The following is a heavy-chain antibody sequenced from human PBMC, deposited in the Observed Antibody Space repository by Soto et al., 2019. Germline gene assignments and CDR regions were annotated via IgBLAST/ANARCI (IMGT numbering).Heavy chain of an antibody. CDR3: ARNIVVVPAAMWEYYYYYYMDV. CDR1: GGSFSGYY. Sequence: SETLSLTCAVYGGSFSGYYWSWIRQPPGKGLEWIGEINHSGSTNYNPSLKSRVTISVDTSKNQFSLKLSSVTAADTAVYYCARNIVVVPAAMWEYYYYYYMDVWGKGTTVTDSS. CDR2: INHSGST. D-gene: IGHD2-2*01. J-gene: IGHJ6*03. V-gene: IGHV4-34*01.